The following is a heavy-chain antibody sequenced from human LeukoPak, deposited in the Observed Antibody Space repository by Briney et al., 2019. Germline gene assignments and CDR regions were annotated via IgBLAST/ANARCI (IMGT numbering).Heavy chain of an antibody. CDR3: ARCKGRGDYPFDY. CDR1: GGSISSGGYS. J-gene: IGHJ4*02. V-gene: IGHV4-30-2*01. D-gene: IGHD4-17*01. Sequence: SETLSLTCAVPGGSISSGGYSWSWIRQPPGKGLEWIGYIYHSGSTYYNPSLKSRVTISVDRSKNQFSLKLSSVTAADTAVYYCARCKGRGDYPFDYWGQGTLVTVSS. CDR2: IYHSGST.